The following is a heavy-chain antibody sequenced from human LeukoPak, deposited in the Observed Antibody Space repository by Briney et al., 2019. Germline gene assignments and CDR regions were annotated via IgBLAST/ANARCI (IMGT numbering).Heavy chain of an antibody. J-gene: IGHJ4*02. Sequence: PGGSLRLSCAASGCSFNIYTMNWVRQTPGKGLEWVSIINYNGGSTHYADSVKGRFTISRDNSKRMVYLQMNSLRAEDTAIYYCAKDGHCPDSICPTNIAVAGYVDSWGQGTLVTVSS. D-gene: IGHD6-19*01. V-gene: IGHV3-23*01. CDR1: GCSFNIYT. CDR3: AKDGHCPDSICPTNIAVAGYVDS. CDR2: INYNGGST.